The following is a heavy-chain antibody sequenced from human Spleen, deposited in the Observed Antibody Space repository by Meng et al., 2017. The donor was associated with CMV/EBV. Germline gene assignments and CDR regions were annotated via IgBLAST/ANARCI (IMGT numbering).Heavy chain of an antibody. Sequence: SETLSLTCNVSGGSISSYYWSWIRQPPGKGLEWIGFIYYSGATNYNPSLKSRVTISLDTSKNQFSLKMSLVTAADTAVYYCARDKLEPSGSALSDYFDSWGQGALVTVSS. D-gene: IGHD1-26*01. V-gene: IGHV4-59*12. CDR3: ARDKLEPSGSALSDYFDS. J-gene: IGHJ4*02. CDR1: GGSISSYY. CDR2: IYYSGAT.